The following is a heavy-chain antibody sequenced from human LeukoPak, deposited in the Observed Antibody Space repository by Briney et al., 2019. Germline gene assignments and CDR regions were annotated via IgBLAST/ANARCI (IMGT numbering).Heavy chain of an antibody. J-gene: IGHJ1*01. V-gene: IGHV3-30*02. Sequence: GGSLRLSCAASRFTFSSYGMHWVRQAPGKGLEWVAYIQYDGSNEQYADSVKGRFSISRDSSKNILYLQMNSLRAEDTAVYYCADSSGYYYSEYFQHWGQGTLVTVSS. CDR3: ADSSGYYYSEYFQH. D-gene: IGHD3-22*01. CDR2: IQYDGSNE. CDR1: RFTFSSYG.